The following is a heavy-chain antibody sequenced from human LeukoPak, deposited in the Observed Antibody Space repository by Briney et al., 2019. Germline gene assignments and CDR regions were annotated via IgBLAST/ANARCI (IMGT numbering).Heavy chain of an antibody. CDR1: GYTFTGYY. V-gene: IGHV1-2*06. CDR3: ASEYYYGSGSYYIDY. Sequence: ASVKVSCKASGYTFTGYYMHWVRQAPGQGLEWMGRINPNSGGTNYAQKFQGRVTMTRDTSISTAYMEQSRLRSDDTAVYYCASEYYYGSGSYYIDYWGQGTLVTVSS. J-gene: IGHJ4*02. D-gene: IGHD3-10*01. CDR2: INPNSGGT.